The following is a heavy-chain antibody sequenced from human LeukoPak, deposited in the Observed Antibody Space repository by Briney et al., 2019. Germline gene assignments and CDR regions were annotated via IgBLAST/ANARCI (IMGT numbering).Heavy chain of an antibody. Sequence: ASVKVSCKAPGGTFNSYGISWVRQAPGQGLEWMGAMIPLLGTENYAQKFQGRVSITADKSTTTAYMELSSLRSEDTAVYYCARDPQYSSGWFTANYWGQGTLVTVSS. D-gene: IGHD6-19*01. CDR2: MIPLLGTE. CDR1: GGTFNSYG. CDR3: ARDPQYSSGWFTANY. V-gene: IGHV1-69*10. J-gene: IGHJ4*02.